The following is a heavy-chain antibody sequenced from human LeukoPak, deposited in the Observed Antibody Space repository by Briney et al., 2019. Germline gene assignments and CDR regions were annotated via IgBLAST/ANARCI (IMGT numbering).Heavy chain of an antibody. Sequence: PGGSLRLSCAASGFTFSSYEMNWFRQAPGKGPEWVSYISSSGSTIYYADSVKGRFTISRDNAKNSLYLQLNSLRAEDTAVYYCARDPGDAFDIWGQGTMVTVSS. CDR2: ISSSGSTI. V-gene: IGHV3-48*03. J-gene: IGHJ3*02. CDR1: GFTFSSYE. CDR3: ARDPGDAFDI. D-gene: IGHD7-27*01.